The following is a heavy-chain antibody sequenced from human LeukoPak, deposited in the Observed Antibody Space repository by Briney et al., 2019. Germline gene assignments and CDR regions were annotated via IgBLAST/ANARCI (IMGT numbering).Heavy chain of an antibody. D-gene: IGHD5-12*01. CDR1: GFTFSSYA. CDR3: ASVIVATREVDY. CDR2: ISYDGSNK. V-gene: IGHV3-30*04. Sequence: PGGSLRLSCAASGFTFSSYAMHWVHQAPGKGLEWVAVISYDGSNKYYADSVKGRFTISRDNSKNTLYLQMNSLRAEDTAVYYCASVIVATREVDYWGQGTLVTVSS. J-gene: IGHJ4*02.